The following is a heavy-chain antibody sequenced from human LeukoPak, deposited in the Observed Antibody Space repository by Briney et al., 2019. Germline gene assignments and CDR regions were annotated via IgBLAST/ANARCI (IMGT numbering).Heavy chain of an antibody. V-gene: IGHV4-39*01. CDR3: ARHESYYYDSSGDLDY. Sequence: PSETLSLTCTVSGGSISSTNYYWGWIRQPPGKGLEWIGSIYYSGSTYYNPSLKSRVTISVDTSKNQFSLKLSSVTAADTAVYYCARHESYYYDSSGDLDYWGQGTLVTVSS. J-gene: IGHJ4*02. CDR2: IYYSGST. CDR1: GGSISSTNYY. D-gene: IGHD3-22*01.